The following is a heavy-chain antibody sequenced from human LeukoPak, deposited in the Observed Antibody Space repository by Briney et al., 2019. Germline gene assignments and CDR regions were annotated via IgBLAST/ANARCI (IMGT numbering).Heavy chain of an antibody. J-gene: IGHJ5*02. V-gene: IGHV3-23*01. CDR3: AKNPYYDSKKWFDP. D-gene: IGHD3-22*01. Sequence: GGSLRLSCAASGFTFSSYAMSWVRQAPVKGLEWVSAISGSGGSTYYADSVKGRFTISRDNSKNTLYLQMNSLRAEDTAVYYCAKNPYYDSKKWFDPWGQGTLVTVSS. CDR2: ISGSGGST. CDR1: GFTFSSYA.